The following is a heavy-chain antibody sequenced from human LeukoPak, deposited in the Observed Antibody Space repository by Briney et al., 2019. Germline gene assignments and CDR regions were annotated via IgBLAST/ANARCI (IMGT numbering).Heavy chain of an antibody. CDR2: ISYDGITN. D-gene: IGHD3-9*01. J-gene: IGHJ4*02. CDR3: ARGRGQILTGLTDF. Sequence: GGSLRLSCAASRFTFSSYTMHWVRQAPGKGLGWVALISYDGITNYYAESLKGRFAISRDNSKNTLYLQMNTLRVDDTAVYYCARGRGQILTGLTDFWGQGTLVTVSS. CDR1: RFTFSSYT. V-gene: IGHV3-30*09.